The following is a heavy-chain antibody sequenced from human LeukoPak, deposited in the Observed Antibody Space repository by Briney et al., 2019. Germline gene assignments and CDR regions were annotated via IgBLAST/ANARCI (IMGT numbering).Heavy chain of an antibody. Sequence: GGSLRLSCAASGFTFSSYAMSWIRQAPGKGLEWISAISGSGGSTYYADSVKRRFTIYRDNSKHTLYLQMNRVRAEDTAVYYCAIYCSSTSCYAFDAFDIWGQGTMVTVSS. CDR2: ISGSGGST. D-gene: IGHD2-2*01. V-gene: IGHV3-23*01. CDR1: GFTFSSYA. J-gene: IGHJ3*02. CDR3: AIYCSSTSCYAFDAFDI.